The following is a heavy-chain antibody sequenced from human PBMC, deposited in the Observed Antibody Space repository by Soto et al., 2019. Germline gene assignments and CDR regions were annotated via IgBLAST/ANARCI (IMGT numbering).Heavy chain of an antibody. J-gene: IGHJ4*02. CDR1: GYTFTSYG. Sequence: QVQLVQSGAEVKKPGASVKVSCKASGYTFTSYGISWVRQAPGQGLEWMGWISAYNGNTNYAQKLQGRVTMTTDTTTSTACVELRSLRSDDTAVYYCARLKVGATANQPLNFDSWGQGTLVTVSS. D-gene: IGHD1-26*01. CDR2: ISAYNGNT. CDR3: ARLKVGATANQPLNFDS. V-gene: IGHV1-18*01.